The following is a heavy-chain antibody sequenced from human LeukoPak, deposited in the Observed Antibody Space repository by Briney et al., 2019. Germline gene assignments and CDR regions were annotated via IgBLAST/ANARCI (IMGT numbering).Heavy chain of an antibody. CDR3: ARARGYYDSSGYLSPPLFDY. CDR1: GYTFTSYA. J-gene: IGHJ4*02. CDR2: INAGNGNT. D-gene: IGHD3-22*01. V-gene: IGHV1-3*01. Sequence: ASVKVSCKASGYTFTSYAMHWVRQAPGQRLEWMGWINAGNGNTKYSQKFQGRVTITRDTSASTAYMELSSLRSEDTAVYYCARARGYYDSSGYLSPPLFDYWGQGTLVTVSS.